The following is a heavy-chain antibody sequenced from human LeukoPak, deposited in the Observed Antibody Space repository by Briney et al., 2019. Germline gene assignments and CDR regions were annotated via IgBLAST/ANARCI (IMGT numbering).Heavy chain of an antibody. CDR2: INHSGSL. V-gene: IGHV4-34*01. J-gene: IGHJ4*02. Sequence: TSETLSLTCAVYGGSFSGYSWSWIRQPPGKGLEWIGEINHSGSLNYNPSLKSRVTISVDMSKNQLSLNLSSVTAADTAVYYCARGRVVTVHRPFDYWGQGTLVTVSS. CDR3: ARGRVVTVHRPFDY. D-gene: IGHD2-21*02. CDR1: GGSFSGYS.